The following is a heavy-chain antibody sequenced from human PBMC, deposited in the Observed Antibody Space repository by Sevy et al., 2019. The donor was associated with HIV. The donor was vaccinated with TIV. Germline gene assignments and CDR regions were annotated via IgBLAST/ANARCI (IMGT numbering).Heavy chain of an antibody. Sequence: GGSLRLSCAASGFTFNSYAMGWVRQAPGKGLEWVSGISGSGGSTYYADSVKGRFTTSRDNSKNTLYLQMKSLRAEDTAAYYCASTIDYDSSGYYFNFDYRGQGILVTVSS. CDR2: ISGSGGST. J-gene: IGHJ4*02. CDR1: GFTFNSYA. D-gene: IGHD3-22*01. V-gene: IGHV3-23*01. CDR3: ASTIDYDSSGYYFNFDY.